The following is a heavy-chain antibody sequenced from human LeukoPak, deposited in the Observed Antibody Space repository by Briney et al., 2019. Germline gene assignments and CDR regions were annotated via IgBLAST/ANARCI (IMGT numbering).Heavy chain of an antibody. J-gene: IGHJ4*02. V-gene: IGHV4-59*08. D-gene: IGHD2-15*01. Sequence: PSETLSLTCTVSGGSISSYYWSWIRQPPGKGLEWIGYIYYSGSTNYNPSLKSRVTISVDTSKNQFSLKLSSVTAADTAVYYCARNTCSGGSCYSVPYWGQGTLVTVSS. CDR3: ARNTCSGGSCYSVPY. CDR1: GGSISSYY. CDR2: IYYSGST.